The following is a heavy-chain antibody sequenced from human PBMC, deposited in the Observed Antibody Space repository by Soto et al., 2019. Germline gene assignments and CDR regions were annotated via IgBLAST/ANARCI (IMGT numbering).Heavy chain of an antibody. CDR2: IYAGGTTT. J-gene: IGHJ4*02. CDR3: AKDLIRGDGYVDFDY. V-gene: IGHV3-23*03. Sequence: EVELLESGVGLVXXXXXXXXSCAASGFXFSNYXMFWVRQAPGKXLXXVSTIYAGGTTTHYPESVKGRFTISRDNSNNRLYLQLNNLRVEDTAVYFCAKDLIRGDGYVDFDYWGQGTLVTVSS. CDR1: GFXFSNYX. D-gene: IGHD3-10*01.